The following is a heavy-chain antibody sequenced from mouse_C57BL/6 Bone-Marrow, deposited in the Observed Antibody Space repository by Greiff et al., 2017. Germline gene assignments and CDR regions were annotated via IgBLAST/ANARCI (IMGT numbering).Heavy chain of an antibody. CDR3: ARRGGYLDY. CDR1: GFTFSDYY. Sequence: VESGGGLVQPGGSLKLSCAASGFTFSDYYMYWVRQTPEKRLEWVAYISNGGGSTYYPDTVKGRFTISRDNAKNTLYLQMSRLKSEDTAMYYCARRGGYLDYWGQGTTLTVSS. V-gene: IGHV5-12*01. CDR2: ISNGGGST. J-gene: IGHJ2*01.